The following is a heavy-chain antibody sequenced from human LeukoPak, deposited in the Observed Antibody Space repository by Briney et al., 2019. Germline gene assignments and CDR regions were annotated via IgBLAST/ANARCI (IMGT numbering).Heavy chain of an antibody. J-gene: IGHJ6*03. V-gene: IGHV5-51*01. CDR2: IYPGDSDT. CDR1: GYSFTSYW. Sequence: GESLKISCKGSGYSFTSYWIGWVRQMPGKGLEWMGIIYPGDSDTRYSSSFQGQVTISADKSISTAYLQWSSLKASDAAMYYCARHSPSYDYVWGSYRPPHFTTWYMDVWGKGTTVTVSS. CDR3: ARHSPSYDYVWGSYRPPHFTTWYMDV. D-gene: IGHD3-16*02.